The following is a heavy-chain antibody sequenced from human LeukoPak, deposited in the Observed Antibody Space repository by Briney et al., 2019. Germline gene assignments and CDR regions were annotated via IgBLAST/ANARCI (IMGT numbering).Heavy chain of an antibody. D-gene: IGHD3-10*01. CDR2: IYYSGST. V-gene: IGHV4-61*01. CDR3: ARDALRYYGSGSPPPYANWFDP. CDR1: GGSINSSSYY. Sequence: SETLSLTCTVSGGSINSSSYYWSWIRQPPGKGLEWIGYIYYSGSTNYNPSLKSRVTISVDTSKNQFSLKLSSVTAADTAVYYCARDALRYYGSGSPPPYANWFDPWGQGTLVTVSS. J-gene: IGHJ5*02.